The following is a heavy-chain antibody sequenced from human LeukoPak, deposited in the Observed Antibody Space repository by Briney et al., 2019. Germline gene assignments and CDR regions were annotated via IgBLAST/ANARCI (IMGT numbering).Heavy chain of an antibody. D-gene: IGHD3-22*01. V-gene: IGHV1-24*01. CDR1: GYTLTELS. Sequence: GASVKVSCKVSGYTLTELSMHWVRQAPGKGLEWMGGFGPEDGETIYAQKFQGRVTMTEDTSTDTAYMELSSLRSEDTAVYYCATSYYDSSGYYDHNWIDPWGQGTLVTVSS. CDR2: FGPEDGET. J-gene: IGHJ5*02. CDR3: ATSYYDSSGYYDHNWIDP.